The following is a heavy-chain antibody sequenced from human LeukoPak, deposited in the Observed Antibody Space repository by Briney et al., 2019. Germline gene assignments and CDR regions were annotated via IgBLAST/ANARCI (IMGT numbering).Heavy chain of an antibody. CDR1: GFIFNSYW. J-gene: IGHJ4*02. Sequence: GGSLRLSCAASGFIFNSYWMNWLRQAPGKGLEWVANIKEDGSEDYYADSVKGRFAISKDNAKNSLYLQMNSLRAEDTAMYYCARDADGYEDWGQGTLVIVSS. V-gene: IGHV3-7*01. CDR2: IKEDGSED. D-gene: IGHD5-24*01. CDR3: ARDADGYED.